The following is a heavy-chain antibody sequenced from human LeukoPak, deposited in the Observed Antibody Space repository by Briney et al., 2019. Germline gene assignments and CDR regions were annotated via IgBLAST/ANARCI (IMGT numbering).Heavy chain of an antibody. D-gene: IGHD3-10*01. CDR3: ARDYGTQKFDY. CDR2: ISSSGGST. Sequence: GGSLRLSCAASGFTFSSYAMNWVRQAPGKGLEWVSTISSSGGSTYYADSVKGRFTISRDNSKNTLYLQMNSLRAEDTAVYYCARDYGTQKFDYWGQGTLVTVSS. V-gene: IGHV3-23*01. J-gene: IGHJ4*02. CDR1: GFTFSSYA.